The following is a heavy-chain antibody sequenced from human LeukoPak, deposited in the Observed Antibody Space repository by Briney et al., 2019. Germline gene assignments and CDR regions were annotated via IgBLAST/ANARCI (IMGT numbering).Heavy chain of an antibody. D-gene: IGHD2/OR15-2a*01. V-gene: IGHV3-74*01. J-gene: IGHJ4*02. CDR1: GNYW. CDR2: INSDGSWT. CDR3: VSFYETY. Sequence: GGSLRLSCAASGNYWMHWVRQAPGKGLVWVSHINSDGSWTSYADSVKGRFTISKDNAKDTVYLQMNSLRAEDTAVCYCVSFYETYWGRGTLVTVSS.